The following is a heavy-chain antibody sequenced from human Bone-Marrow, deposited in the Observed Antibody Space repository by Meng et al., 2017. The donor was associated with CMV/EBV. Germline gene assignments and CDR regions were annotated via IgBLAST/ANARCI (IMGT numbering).Heavy chain of an antibody. CDR1: GYTFTGYY. D-gene: IGHD3-3*01. J-gene: IGHJ6*02. Sequence: ASVKVSCKASGYTFTGYYMHWVRQAPGQGLEWMGIINPSGGSTSYAQKFQGRVTMTRDTSTSTVYMELSSLRSEDTAVYYCARSPTIFGVASGGGMDVWGQGTTVTVSS. CDR3: ARSPTIFGVASGGGMDV. CDR2: INPSGGST. V-gene: IGHV1-46*01.